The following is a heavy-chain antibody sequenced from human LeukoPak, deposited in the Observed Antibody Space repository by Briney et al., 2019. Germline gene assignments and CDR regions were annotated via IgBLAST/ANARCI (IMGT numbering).Heavy chain of an antibody. J-gene: IGHJ4*02. D-gene: IGHD3-22*01. CDR2: ITPIFGTA. V-gene: IGHV1-69*13. CDR1: GGTFSRFT. Sequence: SVKVSCKASGGTFSRFTISWVRQAPGQGFEWMGGITPIFGTANFAQKFQGRVSITADGSTSTAFMELSSLRSEDTAVYYCAREWGLESSGYYYAYWGQGTLVTVSS. CDR3: AREWGLESSGYYYAY.